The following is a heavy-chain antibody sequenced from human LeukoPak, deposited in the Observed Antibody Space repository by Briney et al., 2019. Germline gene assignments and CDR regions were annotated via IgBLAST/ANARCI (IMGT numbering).Heavy chain of an antibody. Sequence: GGSLRLSCAASGFTLSSYSMNWVRQAPGKGLEWVSSISSSSSYIYYADSVKGRFTISRDKAKNSLYLQMNSLRAEDTAVYYCARGLDIVVVPAASDYWGQGTLVTVSS. CDR1: GFTLSSYS. V-gene: IGHV3-21*01. J-gene: IGHJ4*02. D-gene: IGHD2-2*01. CDR3: ARGLDIVVVPAASDY. CDR2: ISSSSSYI.